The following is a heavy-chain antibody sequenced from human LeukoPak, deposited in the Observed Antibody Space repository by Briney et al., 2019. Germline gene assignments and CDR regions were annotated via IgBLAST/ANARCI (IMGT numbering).Heavy chain of an antibody. CDR2: ISWNSDTL. CDR1: GFTFDDYA. J-gene: IGHJ4*02. CDR3: ARNRNLGGVTWFYFDY. V-gene: IGHV3-9*01. Sequence: PGGSLRLSCATSGFTFDDYAMHWVRQAPGKGLEWVARISWNSDTLAYADSVLGRFTISRDNARNPLFLQMDSLKTEDTAVYFCARNRNLGGVTWFYFDYWGPGTLVTVSS. D-gene: IGHD1-1*01.